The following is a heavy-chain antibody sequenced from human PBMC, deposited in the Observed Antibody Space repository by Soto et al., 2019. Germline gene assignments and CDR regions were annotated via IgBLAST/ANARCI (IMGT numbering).Heavy chain of an antibody. Sequence: GGSLRLSCAASGFTFSSYGMHWVRQAPGKGLEWVAVIWYDGSNKYYADSVKGRFTISRDNSKNTLYLQMNSLRAEDTAVYYCAREPYYYGSGATLDYWGQGTLVTVS. J-gene: IGHJ4*02. CDR2: IWYDGSNK. V-gene: IGHV3-33*01. D-gene: IGHD3-10*01. CDR1: GFTFSSYG. CDR3: AREPYYYGSGATLDY.